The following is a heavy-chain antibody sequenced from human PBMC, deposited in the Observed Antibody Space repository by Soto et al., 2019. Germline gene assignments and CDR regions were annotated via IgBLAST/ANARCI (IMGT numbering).Heavy chain of an antibody. J-gene: IGHJ4*02. CDR1: GFTVGNNY. V-gene: IGHV3-53*01. CDR3: AKDGRGSGSHYNSFGY. CDR2: IYSTGTT. D-gene: IGHD3-10*01. Sequence: GGSLRLSCAASGFTVGNNYMSWVRQAPGKGLEWVSLIYSTGTTKYADSVKGRFTVSRDNAKNTLYLQMNSLRAEDTAVYYCAKDGRGSGSHYNSFGYWGQGTLVTVS.